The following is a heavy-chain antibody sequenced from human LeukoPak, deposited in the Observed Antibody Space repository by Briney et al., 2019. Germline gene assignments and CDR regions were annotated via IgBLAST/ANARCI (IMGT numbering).Heavy chain of an antibody. D-gene: IGHD2-21*01. CDR3: AKERREGDRMHNCFEY. CDR1: GFTFSSYG. Sequence: RGSLRLSCAAYGFTFSSYGMHSVRQAPGKGLELVACIWYDGSNKKYGDSENGRITISRNNSRKMLYLQITSLRAEYTAVYYCAKERREGDRMHNCFEYWGQGTLVTVSS. J-gene: IGHJ4*02. V-gene: IGHV3-33*03. CDR2: IWYDGSNK.